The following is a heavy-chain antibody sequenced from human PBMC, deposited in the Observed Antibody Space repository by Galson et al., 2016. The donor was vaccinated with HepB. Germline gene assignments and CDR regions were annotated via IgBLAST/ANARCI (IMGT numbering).Heavy chain of an antibody. CDR2: IYYSGST. CDR1: GGSISSSSDY. Sequence: ETLSLTCTVAGGSISSSSDYWGWIRQPPGKGLEWSGNIYYSGSTYYTPSLKSRVTISVNTSQNQFSLKLSSVTAADTAVYYCARDGSAAGTSLDYWGQGTLVTVSS. D-gene: IGHD6-13*01. CDR3: ARDGSAAGTSLDY. J-gene: IGHJ4*02. V-gene: IGHV4-39*07.